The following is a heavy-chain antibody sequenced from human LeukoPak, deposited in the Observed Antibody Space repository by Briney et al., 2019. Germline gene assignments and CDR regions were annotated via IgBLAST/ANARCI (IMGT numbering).Heavy chain of an antibody. CDR1: GGSISSYY. CDR2: IYYSGST. CDR3: ARYSSSWFNWFDP. J-gene: IGHJ5*02. V-gene: IGHV4-59*08. Sequence: SETLSLTCTVSGGSISSYYWSWIRQPPGKGLEWIGNIYYSGSTNYNPSLKSRVTISVDTSKNQFSLKLSSVTAADTAVYYCARYSSSWFNWFDPWGQGTLVTVSS. D-gene: IGHD6-13*01.